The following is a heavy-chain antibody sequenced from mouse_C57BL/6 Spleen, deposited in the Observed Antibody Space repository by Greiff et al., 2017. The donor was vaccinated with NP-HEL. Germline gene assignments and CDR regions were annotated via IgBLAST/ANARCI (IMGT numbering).Heavy chain of an antibody. CDR1: GFTFSSYA. CDR3: ARERTGTRYYFDY. CDR2: ISDGGSYT. V-gene: IGHV5-4*01. D-gene: IGHD4-1*01. Sequence: EVQRVESGGGLVKPGGSLKLSCAASGFTFSSYAMSWVRQTPEKRLEWVATISDGGSYTYYPDNVKGRFTISRDNAKNNLYLQMSHLKSEDTAMYYCARERTGTRYYFDYWGQGTTLTVSS. J-gene: IGHJ2*01.